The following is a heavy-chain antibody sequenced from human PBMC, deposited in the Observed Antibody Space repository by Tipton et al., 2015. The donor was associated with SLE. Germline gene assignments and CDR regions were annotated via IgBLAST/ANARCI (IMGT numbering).Heavy chain of an antibody. D-gene: IGHD2-2*01. V-gene: IGHV4-38-2*02. CDR3: AREGIVVVPAAIRAFDI. CDR2: IYHSGST. Sequence: TLSLTCTVSGYSISRGYYWGWIRQPPGKGLEWIGSIYHSGSTYYNPSLKSRVTISVDTSKNQFSLKLSSVTAADTAVYYCAREGIVVVPAAIRAFDIWGQGTMVTVSS. J-gene: IGHJ3*02. CDR1: GYSISRGYY.